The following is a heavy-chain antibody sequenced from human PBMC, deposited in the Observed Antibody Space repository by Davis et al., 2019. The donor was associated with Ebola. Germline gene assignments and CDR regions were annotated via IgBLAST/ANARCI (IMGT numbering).Heavy chain of an antibody. CDR3: ARDDGSSGYCYDY. V-gene: IGHV1-46*01. CDR1: GYTFSSYY. Sequence: ASVKVSCKASGYTFSSYYLHWVRQAPGQGLEWLGIINPSGGSTTYARKFQSRVTLTRDTSTSTVYMDLSSLKSEDTAVYYCARDDGSSGYCYDYWGQETLVTVSS. D-gene: IGHD3-22*01. CDR2: INPSGGST. J-gene: IGHJ4*02.